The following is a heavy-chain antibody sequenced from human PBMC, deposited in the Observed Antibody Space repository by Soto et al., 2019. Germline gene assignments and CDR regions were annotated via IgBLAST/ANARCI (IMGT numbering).Heavy chain of an antibody. V-gene: IGHV4-30-4*01. CDR2: IYKSATT. D-gene: IGHD2-15*01. Sequence: PSETLSLTCSVSGDSISTVDYFWAWIRQPPGQALEYIGYIYKSATTYYNPSFESRVAISLDTSKSQFSLNVTSVTAADTAVYFCARGRYCLTGRCFPNWFDSWRDGTLVPVSS. J-gene: IGHJ5*01. CDR3: ARGRYCLTGRCFPNWFDS. CDR1: GDSISTVDYF.